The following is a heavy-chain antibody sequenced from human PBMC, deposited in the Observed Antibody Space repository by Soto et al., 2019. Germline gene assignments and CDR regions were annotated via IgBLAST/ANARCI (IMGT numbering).Heavy chain of an antibody. Sequence: QVQLVESGGGVVQPGRSLRLSCAASGFTFSNYGMNWVRQAPGKGLEWVAVIWYDGSNEFYGDAVKGRFTISRDNSKNTLFLKMNSLRVEDTALNYCAGEKEGHNTSPPRPIDYWGQGTLVTVSS. CDR2: IWYDGSNE. D-gene: IGHD1-20*01. V-gene: IGHV3-33*01. CDR3: AGEKEGHNTSPPRPIDY. J-gene: IGHJ4*02. CDR1: GFTFSNYG.